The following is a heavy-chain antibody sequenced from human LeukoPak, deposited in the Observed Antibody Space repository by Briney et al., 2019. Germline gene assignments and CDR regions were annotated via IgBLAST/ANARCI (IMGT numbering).Heavy chain of an antibody. CDR2: ISSSSSYI. Sequence: GGSLRLSCAASGFTFSSYSMNWVRQAPGKGLEWVSSISSSSSYIYYADSVKGRFTISRDNAKNSLYLQMNSLRAEDTAVYYCARVGSAAAGTFLYYYYYYYMDVWGKGTTVTVSS. CDR1: GFTFSSYS. V-gene: IGHV3-21*01. J-gene: IGHJ6*03. CDR3: ARVGSAAAGTFLYYYYYYYMDV. D-gene: IGHD6-13*01.